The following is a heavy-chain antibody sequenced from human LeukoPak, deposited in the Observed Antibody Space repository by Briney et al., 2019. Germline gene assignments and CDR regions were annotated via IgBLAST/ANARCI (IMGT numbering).Heavy chain of an antibody. CDR2: IGTSGNPI. CDR1: GFTFSGYI. J-gene: IGHJ4*02. Sequence: GGSLRLSCAASGFTFSGYIMNWVRQAPGKGLEWVSFIGTSGNPIYYADSVKGRFSVSRDNAKNSLYLQMNSLRAEDTAVYYCARDQWLDYWGQGTLVTVSS. V-gene: IGHV3-48*01. D-gene: IGHD6-19*01. CDR3: ARDQWLDY.